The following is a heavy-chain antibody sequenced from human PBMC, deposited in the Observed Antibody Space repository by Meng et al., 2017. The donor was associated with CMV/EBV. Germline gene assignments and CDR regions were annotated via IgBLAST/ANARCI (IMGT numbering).Heavy chain of an antibody. J-gene: IGHJ4*02. CDR2: INPNSGGT. D-gene: IGHD3-22*01. V-gene: IGHV1-2*02. CDR3: AVTYYYDSSGYPFDY. CDR1: GYTFTGYY. Sequence: ALVKVSCKASGYTFTGYYMHWVRQAPGQGLEWMGWINPNSGGTNYAQKFQGRVTMTRDTSISTAYMELSRLRSDDTAVYYCAVTYYYDSSGYPFDYWGQGTLVTVSS.